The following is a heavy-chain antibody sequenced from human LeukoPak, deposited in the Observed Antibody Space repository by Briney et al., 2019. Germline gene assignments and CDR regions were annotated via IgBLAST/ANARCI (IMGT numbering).Heavy chain of an antibody. CDR1: GSTFNIYT. CDR3: ARGSRVTMMNYMDV. V-gene: IGHV3-64*01. Sequence: GGSLRLSCAASGSTFNIYTMNWVRQAPGKGLEYVSTISSNGGSTYYANSVKGRFTISRDNSKNTLYLQMGSLRAEDMAVYYCARGSRVTMMNYMDVWGKGTTVTVSS. J-gene: IGHJ6*03. D-gene: IGHD3-22*01. CDR2: ISSNGGST.